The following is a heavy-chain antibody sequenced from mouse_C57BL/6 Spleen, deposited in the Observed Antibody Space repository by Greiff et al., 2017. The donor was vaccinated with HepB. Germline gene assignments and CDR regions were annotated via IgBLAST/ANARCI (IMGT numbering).Heavy chain of an antibody. V-gene: IGHV1-26*01. CDR1: GYTFTDYY. Sequence: VQLQQSGPELVKPGASVKISCKASGYTFTDYYMNWVKQSHGKSLEWIGDINPNNGGTSYNQKFKGKATLTVDKSSSTAYMELRSLTSEDSAVYYCARWGYYGSSLFFAYWGQGTLVTVSA. CDR2: INPNNGGT. D-gene: IGHD1-1*01. J-gene: IGHJ3*01. CDR3: ARWGYYGSSLFFAY.